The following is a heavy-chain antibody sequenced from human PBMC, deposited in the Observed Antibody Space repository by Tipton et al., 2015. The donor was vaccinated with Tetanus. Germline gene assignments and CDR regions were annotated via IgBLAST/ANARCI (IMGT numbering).Heavy chain of an antibody. V-gene: IGHV7-4-1*02. D-gene: IGHD2-2*01. CDR1: GYTFTSYA. Sequence: QSGPEVKKPGASVKVSCKASGYTFTSYAMNWVRQAPGQGLEWMGWINTNTGNPTYAQGFTGRFVFSLDTSVSTAYLQISSLKAEDTAVYYCARDRYCSSTSCLDNSSSWYVDYWGQGTLVTVSS. CDR3: ARDRYCSSTSCLDNSSSWYVDY. J-gene: IGHJ4*02. CDR2: INTNTGNP.